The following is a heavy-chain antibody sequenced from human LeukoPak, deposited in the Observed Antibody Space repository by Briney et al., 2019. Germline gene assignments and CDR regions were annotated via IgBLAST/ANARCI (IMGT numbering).Heavy chain of an antibody. J-gene: IGHJ4*02. Sequence: SETLSLTCTVSGGSITSGGYYWSWIRQPAGKGLEWIGRMYTTGSTNYNPYLKSRVTISVDTSKNKFSLKLSSVTAADTAVYYCARGEKGSSSGSIDNWGQGTLVTVSS. CDR1: GGSITSGGYY. CDR2: MYTTGST. D-gene: IGHD6-6*01. CDR3: ARGEKGSSSGSIDN. V-gene: IGHV4-61*02.